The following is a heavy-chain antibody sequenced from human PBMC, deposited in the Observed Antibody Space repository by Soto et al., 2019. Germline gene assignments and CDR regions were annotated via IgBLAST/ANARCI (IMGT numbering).Heavy chain of an antibody. CDR2: IYYSGST. CDR1: GGSISSSSYY. V-gene: IGHV4-39*01. D-gene: IGHD3-3*01. J-gene: IGHJ4*02. CDR3: ASQMSLPTIFGVVIYFDY. Sequence: SETLSLTCTVSGGSISSSSYYWGWIRQPPGKGLEWIGSIYYSGSTYYNPFLKSRVTISVDTSKNQFSLKLSSVTAADTAVYYCASQMSLPTIFGVVIYFDYWGQGTLVTVSS.